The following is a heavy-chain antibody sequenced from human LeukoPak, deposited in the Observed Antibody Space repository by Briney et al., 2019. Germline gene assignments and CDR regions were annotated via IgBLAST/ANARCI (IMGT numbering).Heavy chain of an antibody. V-gene: IGHV4-39*01. CDR3: ARRISSGLSWFDP. J-gene: IGHJ5*02. CDR2: IYYSGST. D-gene: IGHD3-10*01. Sequence: KPSETLSLTCTVSGGSISSSSYYWGWIRQPPGKGLERIGNIYYSGSTYCNPSLKSRVTISVDTSKNQFSLKLSSVTAADTAVYYCARRISSGLSWFDPWSQGTPVTVSS. CDR1: GGSISSSSYY.